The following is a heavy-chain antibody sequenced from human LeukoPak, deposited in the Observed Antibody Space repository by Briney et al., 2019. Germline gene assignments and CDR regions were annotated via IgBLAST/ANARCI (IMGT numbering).Heavy chain of an antibody. J-gene: IGHJ4*02. CDR3: AILSVPITIFGVAPFDY. CDR1: GFTFSSYG. CDR2: ISYDGSNK. Sequence: GGSLRLSCAASGFTFSSYGMHWVRQAPGKGLEWVAVISYDGSNKYYADSVKGRFTISRDNPKNTLYLQMNSLRAEDTAVYYCAILSVPITIFGVAPFDYWGQGTLVTVSS. D-gene: IGHD3-3*01. V-gene: IGHV3-30*03.